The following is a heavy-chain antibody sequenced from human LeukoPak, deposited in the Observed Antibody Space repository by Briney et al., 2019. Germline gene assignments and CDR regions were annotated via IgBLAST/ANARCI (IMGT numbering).Heavy chain of an antibody. J-gene: IGHJ3*02. CDR1: GYTFTSYG. CDR2: ISAYNGNT. D-gene: IGHD4-17*01. CDR3: ARDLGIPNGDQGAFDI. V-gene: IGHV1-18*01. Sequence: GASVKVSCKASGYTFTSYGISWVRQAPGQGLEWMGWISAYNGNTNYAQKLQGRVTMTTDTSTSTAYMELRSLRSDDTAVYYCARDLGIPNGDQGAFDIWGQGTMVTVSS.